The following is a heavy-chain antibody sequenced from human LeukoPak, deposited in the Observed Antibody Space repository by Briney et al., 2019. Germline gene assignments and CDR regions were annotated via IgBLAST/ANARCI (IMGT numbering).Heavy chain of an antibody. V-gene: IGHV3-23*01. CDR3: AKDRYNWNSYYFDS. Sequence: GRSLRLSCAASGFTFSSYAMHWVRQAPGKGLEWVSIISGSGGNTYYADSVKGRFTISRDNSKNTLFLQMNSLRAEDTAVYYCAKDRYNWNSYYFDSWGQGTLVTVSS. D-gene: IGHD1-1*01. CDR1: GFTFSSYA. J-gene: IGHJ4*02. CDR2: ISGSGGNT.